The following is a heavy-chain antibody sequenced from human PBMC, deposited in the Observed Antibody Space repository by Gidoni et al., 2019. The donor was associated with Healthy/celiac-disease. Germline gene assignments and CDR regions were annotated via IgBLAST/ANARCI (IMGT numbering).Heavy chain of an antibody. J-gene: IGHJ5*02. CDR2: ISSSSSTI. CDR1: GFTFRSYS. Sequence: EVQLVESGGGLVQLGGSLRASCAASGFTFRSYSMQLVRQAPGKGLGWVSYISSSSSTIYYADSVKGRFTISRDNAKNSLYLQMNSLRAEDTAVYYCARDLTGGYGSGTHWFDPWGQGTLVTVSS. V-gene: IGHV3-48*01. D-gene: IGHD3-10*01. CDR3: ARDLTGGYGSGTHWFDP.